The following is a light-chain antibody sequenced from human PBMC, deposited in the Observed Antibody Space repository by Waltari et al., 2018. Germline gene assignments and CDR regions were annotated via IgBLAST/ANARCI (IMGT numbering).Light chain of an antibody. CDR1: QSVSSN. Sequence: EIVMTQSPAALSVSPGERATRSCRASQSVSSNLAWYQHKPGQPPRLLISGASTRATGVPARFSGSGSGTEFTLTISSLQSEDSAIYYCQQYNTWPPSTFGQGTKLEIK. CDR3: QQYNTWPPST. V-gene: IGKV3-15*01. J-gene: IGKJ2*02. CDR2: GAS.